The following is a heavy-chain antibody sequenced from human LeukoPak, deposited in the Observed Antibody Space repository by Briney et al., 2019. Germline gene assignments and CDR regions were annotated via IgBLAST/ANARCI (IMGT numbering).Heavy chain of an antibody. V-gene: IGHV1-69*04. CDR3: ARVGDPMIGKDARIDI. D-gene: IGHD3-22*01. J-gene: IGHJ3*02. CDR2: VIPILDIA. CDR1: GGTFSSYA. Sequence: SVKASCKASGGTFSSYAISWVRQAPGQGLEWMGRVIPILDIANYAQKFQGRVTITADKSTSTAYMELSSLRSEDTAVYYCARVGDPMIGKDARIDIWGQGTMVTVSS.